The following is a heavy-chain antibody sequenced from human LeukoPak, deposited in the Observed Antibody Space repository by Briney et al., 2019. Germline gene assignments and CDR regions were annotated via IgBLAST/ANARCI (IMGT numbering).Heavy chain of an antibody. CDR1: GYSISSGYY. Sequence: ASETLSLTCTVSGYSISSGYYWGWIRRSPGKGLEWIGSIYHRGSTYYNPSLKSQVTISVDTSKNQFSLKLSSVTAADTAVYYCARAHDYVWGSYRYLSVGYWFDPWGQGTLVTVSS. CDR3: ARAHDYVWGSYRYLSVGYWFDP. V-gene: IGHV4-38-2*02. D-gene: IGHD3-16*02. CDR2: IYHRGST. J-gene: IGHJ5*02.